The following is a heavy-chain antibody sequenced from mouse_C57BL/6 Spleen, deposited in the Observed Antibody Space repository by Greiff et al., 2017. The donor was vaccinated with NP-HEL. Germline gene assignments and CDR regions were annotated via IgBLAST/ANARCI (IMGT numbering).Heavy chain of an antibody. D-gene: IGHD2-1*01. Sequence: QVQLQQSGAELVKPGASVKISCKASGYAFSSYWMNWVKQRPGKGLEWIGQIYPGDGDTNYNGKFKGKATLTADKSSSTAYMQLSSLTSEDSAVYFCARYDYYGNYGYAMDYWGQGTSVTVSS. CDR2: IYPGDGDT. J-gene: IGHJ4*01. CDR1: GYAFSSYW. V-gene: IGHV1-80*01. CDR3: ARYDYYGNYGYAMDY.